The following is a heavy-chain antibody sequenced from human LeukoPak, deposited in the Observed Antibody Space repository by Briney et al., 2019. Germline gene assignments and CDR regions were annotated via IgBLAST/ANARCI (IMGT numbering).Heavy chain of an antibody. J-gene: IGHJ5*02. V-gene: IGHV4-4*07. D-gene: IGHD3-22*01. CDR1: GGSISSYY. CDR2: IYSSGST. CDR3: ARVLDWIYDSSGYDNWFDP. Sequence: PSETLSLTCSVPGGSISSYYWNWIRQSAGKGLEWIGRIYSSGSTNYNPSLKSRVTISVDTSKNQFSLKLSSVTAADTAVYYCARVLDWIYDSSGYDNWFDPWGQGTLVTVSS.